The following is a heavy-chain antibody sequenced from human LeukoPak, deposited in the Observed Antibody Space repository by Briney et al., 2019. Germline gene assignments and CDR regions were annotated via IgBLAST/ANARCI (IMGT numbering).Heavy chain of an antibody. CDR2: ISYDGSNK. J-gene: IGHJ4*02. Sequence: GGSRRLSCAASGFTFSSYGMHWVRQAPGKGLEWVAVISYDGSNKYYADSVKGRFTISRDNSKNTLYLQMNSLRAEDTAVYYCAKFGYSSSSWDYWGQGTLVTVSS. CDR1: GFTFSSYG. D-gene: IGHD6-6*01. CDR3: AKFGYSSSSWDY. V-gene: IGHV3-30*18.